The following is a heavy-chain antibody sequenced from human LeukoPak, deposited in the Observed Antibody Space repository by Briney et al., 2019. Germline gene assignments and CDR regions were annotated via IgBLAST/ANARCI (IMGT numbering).Heavy chain of an antibody. J-gene: IGHJ5*01. CDR2: IQPNGNDK. CDR1: GFTFKNYG. V-gene: IGHV3-30*02. D-gene: IGHD1-1*01. Sequence: GGSLRLSCAASGFTFKNYGMHWVRQAPGKGLEWVALIQPNGNDKYYGDSVKGRFTVSRDNSKNTLYLQMNSLRDEDTAVYYCANQSLQLMAGIGVDSWGQGTLVTVSS. CDR3: ANQSLQLMAGIGVDS.